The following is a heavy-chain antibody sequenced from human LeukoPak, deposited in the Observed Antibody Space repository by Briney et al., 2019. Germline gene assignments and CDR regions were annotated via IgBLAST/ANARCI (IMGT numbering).Heavy chain of an antibody. CDR2: INPNSGNT. V-gene: IGHV1-8*02. D-gene: IGHD3-10*01. Sequence: GASVKVSCKASGYTFTGYYMHWVRQAPGQGLEWMGWINPNSGNTGYAQKFQGRVTMTRNTSISTAYMELSSLRSEDTAVYYCARRIWFGFDYWGQGTLVTVSS. CDR1: GYTFTGYY. J-gene: IGHJ4*02. CDR3: ARRIWFGFDY.